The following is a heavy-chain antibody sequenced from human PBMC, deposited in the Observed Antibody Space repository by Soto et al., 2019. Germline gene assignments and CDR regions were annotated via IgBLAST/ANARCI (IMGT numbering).Heavy chain of an antibody. CDR2: IYYSGST. J-gene: IGHJ4*02. CDR3: ARSRRDYDSSHFDY. D-gene: IGHD3-22*01. V-gene: IGHV4-61*01. CDR1: GGSVSSGSYY. Sequence: SETLSLTCTVSGGSVSSGSYYWSWIRQPPGKGLEWIGYIYYSGSTNYNPSLKSRVTISVDTSKNQFSLKLSSVTAADTAVYYCARSRRDYDSSHFDYWGQGTLVTV.